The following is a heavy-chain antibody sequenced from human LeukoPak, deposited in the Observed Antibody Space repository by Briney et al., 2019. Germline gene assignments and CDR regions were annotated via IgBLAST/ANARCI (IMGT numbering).Heavy chain of an antibody. D-gene: IGHD3-10*01. V-gene: IGHV4-34*01. CDR3: ARRRKYYYGSGSYIFFDY. CDR2: INHSGST. J-gene: IGHJ4*02. CDR1: GGSFSGYY. Sequence: SETLSLTCAVYGGSFSGYYWSWIRQPPGKGLEWIGEINHSGSTNYNPSLKSRVTISVDTSKNQFSLKLSSVTAADTAVYYCARRRKYYYGSGSYIFFDYWGQGTLVTVSS.